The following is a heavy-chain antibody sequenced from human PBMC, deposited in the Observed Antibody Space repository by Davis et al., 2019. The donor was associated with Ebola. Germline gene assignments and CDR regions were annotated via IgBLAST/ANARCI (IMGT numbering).Heavy chain of an antibody. V-gene: IGHV1-2*04. CDR2: INPNSGGT. J-gene: IGHJ6*02. D-gene: IGHD4-23*01. CDR3: ARVMTTVVTGDYYGMDV. CDR1: GYTFTGYY. Sequence: VQVSCKASGYTFTGYYMHWVRQAPGQGLEWLGWINPNSGGTNYAQKFQGWVTMTRDTSISTAYMELSRLRSDDTAVYYCARVMTTVVTGDYYGMDVWGQGTTVTVSS.